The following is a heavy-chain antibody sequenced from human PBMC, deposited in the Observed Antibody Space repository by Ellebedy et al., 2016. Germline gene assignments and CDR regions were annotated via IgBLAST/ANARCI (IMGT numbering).Heavy chain of an antibody. CDR1: GGTFSNYA. V-gene: IGHV1-8*02. CDR3: ARTPRTYYYDMDV. Sequence: ASVKVSCKASGGTFSNYAISWVRQAPGQGLEWMGWMNPNSSNTGYAQKFQGRVTMTRNTSINTAYMELSSLRSEDTAVYYCARTPRTYYYDMDVWGQGTTVTVS. J-gene: IGHJ6*02. CDR2: MNPNSSNT.